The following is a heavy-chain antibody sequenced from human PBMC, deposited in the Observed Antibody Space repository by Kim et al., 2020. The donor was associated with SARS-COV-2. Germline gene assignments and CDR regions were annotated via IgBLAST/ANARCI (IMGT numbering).Heavy chain of an antibody. CDR1: GFTFSSYG. J-gene: IGHJ4*02. CDR3: ARDAQGGIAARPGGY. CDR2: IWYDGSNK. V-gene: IGHV3-33*01. Sequence: SLRLSCAASGFTFSSYGMHWVRQAPGKGLEWVAVIWYDGSNKYYADSVKGRFTISRDNSKNTLYLQMNSLRAEDTAVYYCARDAQGGIAARPGGYWGQGTLVTVSS. D-gene: IGHD6-6*01.